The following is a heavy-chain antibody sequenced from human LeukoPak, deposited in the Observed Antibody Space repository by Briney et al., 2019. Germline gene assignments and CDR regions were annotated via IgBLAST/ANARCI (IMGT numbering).Heavy chain of an antibody. CDR3: ARFSPRAMGNYLDF. D-gene: IGHD7-27*01. Sequence: KTSETLSLTCTVSGGSISSYYWSWIRQPPGKGLKWIGYIYYSGSTNYNPSLKSRVTISVDTSKNQFSLKLSSVTAADTAVYYCARFSPRAMGNYLDFWGQGTLVTVSS. V-gene: IGHV4-59*12. CDR1: GGSISSYY. J-gene: IGHJ4*02. CDR2: IYYSGST.